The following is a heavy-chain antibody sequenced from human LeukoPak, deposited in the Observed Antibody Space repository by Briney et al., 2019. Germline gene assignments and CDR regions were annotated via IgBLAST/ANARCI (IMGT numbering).Heavy chain of an antibody. V-gene: IGHV1-69*04. Sequence: ASVKVPCKASGGTFSSYAISWVRQAPGQGLEWMGRIIPILGIANYAQKFQGRVTITADKSTGTAYMELSSLRSEDTAVYYCAITRYYYGMDVWGQGTTVTVSS. CDR3: AITRYYYGMDV. D-gene: IGHD4-23*01. CDR1: GGTFSSYA. J-gene: IGHJ6*02. CDR2: IIPILGIA.